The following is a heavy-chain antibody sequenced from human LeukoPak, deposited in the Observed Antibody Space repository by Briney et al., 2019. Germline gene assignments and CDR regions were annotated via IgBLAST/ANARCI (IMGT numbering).Heavy chain of an antibody. D-gene: IGHD2-2*01. CDR1: GFTFSSYS. J-gene: IGHJ4*02. CDR2: ISSSSSYI. CDR3: AREPYCSSTSCNYFDY. V-gene: IGHV3-21*01. Sequence: KTGGSLRLSCAASGFTFSSYSMNWVRQAPGKGLEWVSSISSSSSYIYYADSVKGRFTISRDNAKNSLYLQMNSLRAEDTAVYYCAREPYCSSTSCNYFDYWGQGTLVTVSS.